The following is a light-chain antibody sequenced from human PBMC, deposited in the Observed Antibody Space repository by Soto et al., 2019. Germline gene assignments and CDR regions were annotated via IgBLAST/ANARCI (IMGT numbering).Light chain of an antibody. CDR3: CSYAGSSTLG. V-gene: IGLV2-23*01. CDR2: EGS. Sequence: QSALTQPASVSGSPGQSITISCTGTSSDVGSYNLVSWYQQHPGKAPKLMIYEGSKRPSGVSNRFSGSKSGNTASLTISGLQAEDEADYYCCSYAGSSTLGIGGGTKLTVL. J-gene: IGLJ2*01. CDR1: SSDVGSYNL.